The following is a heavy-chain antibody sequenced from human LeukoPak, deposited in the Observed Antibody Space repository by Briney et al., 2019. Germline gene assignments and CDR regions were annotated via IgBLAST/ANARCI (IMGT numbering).Heavy chain of an antibody. D-gene: IGHD6-13*01. CDR2: IYGSGYT. V-gene: IGHV4-59*08. CDR3: ARQNADSSSWYGYFDY. Sequence: SSETLSLTCTVAGGSISGWYWSWIRQPPGKGLEWIGNIYGSGYTNYNPSLKSRVTISVDTSKNQFSLKLSSVTAADTAVYYCARQNADSSSWYGYFDYWGQGTLVTVSS. J-gene: IGHJ4*02. CDR1: GGSISGWY.